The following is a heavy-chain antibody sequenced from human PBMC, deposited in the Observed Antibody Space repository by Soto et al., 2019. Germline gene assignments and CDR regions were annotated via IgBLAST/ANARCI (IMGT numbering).Heavy chain of an antibody. CDR3: ARDHEYYYDSSGYWS. CDR2: IYSGGST. V-gene: IGHV3-53*01. Sequence: PVGSLRLSCASSVFTVSSNYMSCVRHSPGKWLEWVSVIYSGGSTYYADSVKGRFTISRDNSKNTLYLQMNSLRAEDTAVYYCARDHEYYYDSSGYWSWGQGTTVTVSS. D-gene: IGHD3-22*01. CDR1: VFTVSSNY. J-gene: IGHJ3*01.